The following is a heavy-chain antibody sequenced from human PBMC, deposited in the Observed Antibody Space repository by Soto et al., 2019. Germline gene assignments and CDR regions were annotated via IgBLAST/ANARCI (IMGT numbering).Heavy chain of an antibody. CDR2: IKSKTDGGTT. CDR1: GFTFSNAW. Sequence: GGSLRLSCAASGFTFSNAWMSWVRQAPGKGLEWVGRIKSKTDGGTTDYAAPVKGRFTISRDDSKNTLYLQMNSLKTEDTAVHYCTTDAPVYYYYGMDVWGQGTTVTVSS. CDR3: TTDAPVYYYYGMDV. V-gene: IGHV3-15*01. J-gene: IGHJ6*02.